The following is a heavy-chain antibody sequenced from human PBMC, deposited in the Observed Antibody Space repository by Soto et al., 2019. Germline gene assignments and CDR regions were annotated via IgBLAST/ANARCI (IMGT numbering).Heavy chain of an antibody. CDR2: ISYDGSNK. CDR1: GFTFSSYG. V-gene: IGHV3-30*18. Sequence: ESGGGVVQPGRSLRLSCAASGFTFSSYGMHWVRQAPGKGLEWVAVISYDGSNKYYADSVKGRFTISRDNSKNTLYLQMNSLRAEDTAVYYCAKEPLFDPWGHGTLVTVSS. J-gene: IGHJ5*02. CDR3: AKEPLFDP.